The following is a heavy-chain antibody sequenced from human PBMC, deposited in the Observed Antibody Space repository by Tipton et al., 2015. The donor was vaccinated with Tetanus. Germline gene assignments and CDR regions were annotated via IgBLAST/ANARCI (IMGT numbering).Heavy chain of an antibody. CDR1: GDSVSRNNAT. Sequence: TLSLTCVISGDSVSRNNATWNWIRQSPSRGLEWLGRTYYRSKWYNDYAPSVKSRITIKPDTSKNQFSLQLNSMTPGDTAVYFCARESPALDCWGQGILVTVSS. V-gene: IGHV6-1*01. CDR3: ARESPALDC. J-gene: IGHJ4*02. D-gene: IGHD1-14*01. CDR2: TYYRSKWYN.